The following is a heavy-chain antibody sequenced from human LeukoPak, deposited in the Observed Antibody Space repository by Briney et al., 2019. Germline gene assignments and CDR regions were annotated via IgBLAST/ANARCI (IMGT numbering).Heavy chain of an antibody. CDR3: ARDFYRIVVVPHYFDY. J-gene: IGHJ4*02. CDR2: IHYDGTNK. Sequence: GGSLRLSCAASGFTFSTYGMHWVRQAPGKGLEWVTSIHYDGTNKYYAEAVKGRFTISRDNAKNSLYLQMNSLRAEDTAVYYCARDFYRIVVVPHYFDYWGQGTLVTVSS. CDR1: GFTFSTYG. V-gene: IGHV3-30*02. D-gene: IGHD3-22*01.